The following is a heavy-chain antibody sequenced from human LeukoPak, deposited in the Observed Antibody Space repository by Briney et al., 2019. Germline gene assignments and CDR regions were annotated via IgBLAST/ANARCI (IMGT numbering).Heavy chain of an antibody. CDR1: GFTFSSYG. Sequence: PGRSLRLSCAASGFTFSSYGMHWVRQAPGKGLEWVAVISYDGSNKYYADSVEGRFTISRDNSKNTLYLQMNSLRAEDTAVYYCAKDESYYYDSSGSDYWGQGTLVTVSS. D-gene: IGHD3-22*01. V-gene: IGHV3-30*18. CDR3: AKDESYYYDSSGSDY. CDR2: ISYDGSNK. J-gene: IGHJ4*02.